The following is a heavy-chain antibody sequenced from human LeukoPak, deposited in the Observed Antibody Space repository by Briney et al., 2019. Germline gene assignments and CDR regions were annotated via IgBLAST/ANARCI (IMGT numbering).Heavy chain of an antibody. CDR3: TRVKAAAGGWFDP. Sequence: GGSLRLSCTASGFTFGDYAMSWFRKSPGKGREWVGFIRSKAYGGTTEYAASVKGRFTISRDDSKSIAYLQMNSLKTEDTAVYYCTRVKAAAGGWFDPWGQGTLVTVSS. J-gene: IGHJ5*02. CDR2: IRSKAYGGTT. CDR1: GFTFGDYA. D-gene: IGHD6-13*01. V-gene: IGHV3-49*03.